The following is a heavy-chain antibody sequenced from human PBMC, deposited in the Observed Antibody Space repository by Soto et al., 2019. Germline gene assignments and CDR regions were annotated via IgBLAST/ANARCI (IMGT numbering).Heavy chain of an antibody. CDR3: ARGQITMVRGVNYYYYMDV. J-gene: IGHJ6*03. CDR1: GGSFSGYY. Sequence: SETLPLTCAVYGGSFSGYYWSWIRQPPGKGLEWIGEINHSGSTNYNPSLKSRVTISVDTSKNQFSLKLSSVTAADTAVYYCARGQITMVRGVNYYYYMDVWGKGTTVTVSS. CDR2: INHSGST. V-gene: IGHV4-34*01. D-gene: IGHD3-10*01.